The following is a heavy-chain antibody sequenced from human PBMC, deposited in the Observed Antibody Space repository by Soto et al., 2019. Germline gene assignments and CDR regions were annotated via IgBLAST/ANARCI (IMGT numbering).Heavy chain of an antibody. CDR2: LSGSGGST. V-gene: IGHV3-23*01. CDR3: ARVHGFDY. Sequence: EVQLLESGGGLVQPGGSLRLSCAASGFTFSSYAMSWVRQAPGKGLEWVSTLSGSGGSTYYADSVKGRCTISRETSKNTRYLQMNSLRTEDTAVYYCARVHGFDYWGQGTLVTVSS. CDR1: GFTFSSYA. J-gene: IGHJ4*02.